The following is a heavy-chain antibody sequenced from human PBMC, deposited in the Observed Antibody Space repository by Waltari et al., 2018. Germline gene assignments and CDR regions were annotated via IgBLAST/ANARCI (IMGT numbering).Heavy chain of an antibody. Sequence: QVQLQESGPGLVKPSGTLSLTCAVSGGSISSSNWWSWVRPPTGKWVEWIGEIYPSGSTNYNPSLKSRVTISVDKSKNQFSLKLSSVTAADTAVYYCARDRSSTSEAGMDVWGQGTTVTVSS. V-gene: IGHV4-4*02. CDR1: GGSISSSNW. CDR3: ARDRSSTSEAGMDV. J-gene: IGHJ6*02. D-gene: IGHD2-2*01. CDR2: IYPSGST.